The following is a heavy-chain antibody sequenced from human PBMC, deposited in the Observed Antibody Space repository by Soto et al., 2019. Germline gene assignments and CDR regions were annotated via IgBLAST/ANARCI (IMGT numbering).Heavy chain of an antibody. D-gene: IGHD2-21*01. V-gene: IGHV3-23*01. CDR1: GFTFSSYA. CDR3: AKDLTIAEKSWFDP. CDR2: ISGSGGST. J-gene: IGHJ5*02. Sequence: PGGSLRLSCAASGFTFSSYAMSWVRQAPGKGLEWVSAISGSGGSTYYADSVKGRFTISRYNSKNTLFLQMNSLRAEDTAVYYCAKDLTIAEKSWFDPWGQGTLVTVSS.